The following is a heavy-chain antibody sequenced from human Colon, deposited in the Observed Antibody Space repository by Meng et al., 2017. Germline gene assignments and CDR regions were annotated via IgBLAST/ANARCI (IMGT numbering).Heavy chain of an antibody. V-gene: IGHV4-34*01. Sequence: GHLRQGGACRFEPSGTLSLTCAVYGGSFSGYYWSWIRQPPGKGLGWIGEIHHSGSTNYNPSLKSRVTISVDTSKNQFSLKLSSVTAADTAVYYCARERLSSGWYGGRWFDPWGQGTLVTVSS. CDR1: GGSFSGYY. CDR3: ARERLSSGWYGGRWFDP. J-gene: IGHJ5*02. D-gene: IGHD6-19*01. CDR2: IHHSGST.